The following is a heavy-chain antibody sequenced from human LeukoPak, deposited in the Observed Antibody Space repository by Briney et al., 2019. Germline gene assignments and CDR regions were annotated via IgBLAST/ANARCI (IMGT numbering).Heavy chain of an antibody. V-gene: IGHV3-23*01. CDR1: GFTFSNYG. Sequence: GGSLRLSCAASGFTFSNYGMSWVRPAPGKSLEWVSTISGSGSATYNAGSVKGRFTTSRDNSNNTLYLQMNSLRAEDTAVYHCAKTEAPAAIRAGSDYWGQGTLVTVSS. J-gene: IGHJ4*02. D-gene: IGHD2-2*02. CDR3: AKTEAPAAIRAGSDY. CDR2: ISGSGSAT.